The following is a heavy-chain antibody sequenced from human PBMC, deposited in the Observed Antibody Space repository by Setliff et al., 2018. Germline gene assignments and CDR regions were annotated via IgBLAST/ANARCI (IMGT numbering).Heavy chain of an antibody. J-gene: IGHJ4*02. CDR2: IIPGGST. CDR3: AKSFSRREKFLLDY. Sequence: SETLSLTCGVYGGSFSGYYWSWIRQPPGKGLEWIGEIIPGGSTNYNPSLKSRVTISVDTSKNQFSLKVNSVTAADTAVYYCAKSFSRREKFLLDYWGQGALVTVSS. CDR1: GGSFSGYY. V-gene: IGHV4-34*12.